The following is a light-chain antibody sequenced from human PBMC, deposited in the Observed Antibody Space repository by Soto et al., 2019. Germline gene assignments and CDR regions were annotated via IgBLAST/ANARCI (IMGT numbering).Light chain of an antibody. V-gene: IGLV4-60*02. J-gene: IGLJ3*02. CDR2: LEGSGSY. CDR3: ATWDSNTRV. Sequence: QPVLTQSSSASASLGSSVKLTCTLSSGHSSYIIAWHQQQPGKAPRYLMKLEGSGSYNKGSGVPDRFSGSSSGADRYLTISNLQFEDEADYYCATWDSNTRVFGGGTKLTVL. CDR1: SGHSSYI.